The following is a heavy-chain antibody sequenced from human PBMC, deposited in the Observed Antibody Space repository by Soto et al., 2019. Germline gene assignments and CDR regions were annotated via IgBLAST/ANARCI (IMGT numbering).Heavy chain of an antibody. D-gene: IGHD2-21*02. Sequence: PGGSLRLSCAASGVTFNSYAMNWVRQAPGKGLEWVSGISGSGDNTYYADSVKGRFTISRDNSKNTLYLQMNSLRVEDTAVYYCALPGGTFCGGDFSYYYYYAMDVWGQGTTVTVSS. V-gene: IGHV3-23*01. CDR3: ALPGGTFCGGDFSYYYYYAMDV. CDR1: GVTFNSYA. CDR2: ISGSGDNT. J-gene: IGHJ6*02.